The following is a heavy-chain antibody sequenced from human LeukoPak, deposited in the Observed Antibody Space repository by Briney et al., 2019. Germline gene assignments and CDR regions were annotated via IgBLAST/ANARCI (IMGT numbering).Heavy chain of an antibody. CDR3: ARDSGSYHHFDY. CDR2: INHRGST. V-gene: IGHV4-34*01. Sequence: PSETLSLTCAVYGGSFSGYYWSWIRQPPGKGLEWIGEINHRGSTNYNPSLKSRVTISVDTSKNQFSLKLSSVTAADTAVYYCARDSGSYHHFDYWGQGTLVTVSS. D-gene: IGHD1-26*01. J-gene: IGHJ4*02. CDR1: GGSFSGYY.